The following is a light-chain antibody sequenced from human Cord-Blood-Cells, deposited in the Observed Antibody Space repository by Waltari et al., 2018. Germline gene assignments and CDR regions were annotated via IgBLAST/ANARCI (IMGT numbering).Light chain of an antibody. CDR2: DAS. CDR3: QQRSNWLFT. J-gene: IGKJ3*01. Sequence: EIVLPQSPATLSLSPGARATLSCRASQSVSSYLAWYQQKPGQAPRLLIYDASNRATGIPARFSGSGSGTDFTLTISSLEPEDFAVYYCQQRSNWLFTFGPGTKVDIK. V-gene: IGKV3-11*01. CDR1: QSVSSY.